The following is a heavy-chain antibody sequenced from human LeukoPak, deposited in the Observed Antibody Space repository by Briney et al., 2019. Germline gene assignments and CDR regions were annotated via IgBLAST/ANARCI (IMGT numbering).Heavy chain of an antibody. J-gene: IGHJ4*02. V-gene: IGHV4-59*01. Sequence: SETLSLTCTVSGGSISSYYWSWIRQPPGKGLEWLGYIYYSGSTNYNPSLKSRVTISVDTSKNQFSLKLSSVTAADTAVYYCARGHYDSSGYYDYWGQGTLVTVSS. CDR2: IYYSGST. CDR1: GGSISSYY. D-gene: IGHD3-22*01. CDR3: ARGHYDSSGYYDY.